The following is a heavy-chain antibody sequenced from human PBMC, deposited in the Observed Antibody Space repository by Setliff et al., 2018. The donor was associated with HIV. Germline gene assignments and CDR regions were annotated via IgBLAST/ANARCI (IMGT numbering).Heavy chain of an antibody. V-gene: IGHV1-46*01. CDR1: GYPFTSYY. CDR2: IHPSGGST. CDR3: ARVRYCSGGSCYGGEYWFDP. J-gene: IGHJ5*02. Sequence: ASVKVSCKASGYPFTSYYIHWVRQAPGQGLEWMGVIHPSGGSTSYAQSFQDRGTMTGDTSTSTVYMELSSLRSEDKAVYYCARVRYCSGGSCYGGEYWFDPWGQGTPVTVSS. D-gene: IGHD2-15*01.